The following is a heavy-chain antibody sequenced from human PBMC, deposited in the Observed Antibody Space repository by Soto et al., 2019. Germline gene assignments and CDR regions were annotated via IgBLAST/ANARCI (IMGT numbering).Heavy chain of an antibody. Sequence: GGSLRLSCAASGFTFSSYGMHWVRQAPGKGLEWVAVISYDGSNKYYADSVKGRFTISRDNSKNTLYLQMNSLRAEDTAVYYCAKAVKVRGVMENYYYDYMDVWGKGTTVTVSS. CDR3: AKAVKVRGVMENYYYDYMDV. CDR2: ISYDGSNK. V-gene: IGHV3-30*18. D-gene: IGHD3-10*01. J-gene: IGHJ6*03. CDR1: GFTFSSYG.